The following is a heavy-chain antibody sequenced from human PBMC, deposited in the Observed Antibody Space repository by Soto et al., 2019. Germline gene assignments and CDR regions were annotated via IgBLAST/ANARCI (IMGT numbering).Heavy chain of an antibody. V-gene: IGHV3-23*01. J-gene: IGHJ6*02. CDR2: ISGSGDTT. CDR3: AKGLGEAADYGMDV. Sequence: PGGSLRLSCAASGFTFSSYAMTWVRQAPGKGLKWVSAISGSGDTTYYADSVKGRFTISRDNSKSTLYLQMNSLRAEDTALYYCAKGLGEAADYGMDVWGQGTTVTVSS. D-gene: IGHD2-15*01. CDR1: GFTFSSYA.